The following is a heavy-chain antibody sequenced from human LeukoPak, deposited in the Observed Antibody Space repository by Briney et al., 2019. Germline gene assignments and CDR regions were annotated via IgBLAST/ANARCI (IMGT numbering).Heavy chain of an antibody. J-gene: IGHJ4*02. CDR1: GYTFISKG. CDR3: ARSTGPGGYFDF. V-gene: IGHV1-3*04. Sequence: AASVKVSCKASGYTFISKGIHWVRQAPGQRLEWMAWINTDNSNTKRSQTLLGRVTITRGTSATTAYMELSSLRFKDTAVYYCARSTGPGGYFDFWGQGTLVTVSS. D-gene: IGHD3-16*01. CDR2: INTDNSNT.